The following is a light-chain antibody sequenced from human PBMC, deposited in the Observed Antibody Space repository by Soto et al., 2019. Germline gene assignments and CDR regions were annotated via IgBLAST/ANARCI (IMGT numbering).Light chain of an antibody. J-gene: IGKJ5*01. CDR1: QSVSSN. CDR2: GAS. V-gene: IGKV3-15*01. CDR3: QQYNNWPPIT. Sequence: EIVMTQSPAILSVSPGERATLSCRASQSVSSNLGWYQQKPGQAPRLLIYGASTRATGIPARFSGSGSGTEFTLTISSLQSGDSAVYYCQQYNNWPPITFGQGTRLEIK.